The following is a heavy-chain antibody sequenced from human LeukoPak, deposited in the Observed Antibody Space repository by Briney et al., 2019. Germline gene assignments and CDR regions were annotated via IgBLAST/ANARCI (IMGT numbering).Heavy chain of an antibody. CDR2: ISRTTRYI. V-gene: IGHV3-21*01. J-gene: IGHJ4*02. CDR1: GFTFSDYY. Sequence: GGSLRLSCAASGFTFSDYYMNWVRQAPGKGLEWVSSISRTTRYIYYADSVKGRFTISRDNSKNSLYLQMNSLRAEDTAVYYCARGELELDYWGQGTLVTVSS. CDR3: ARGELELDY. D-gene: IGHD1-7*01.